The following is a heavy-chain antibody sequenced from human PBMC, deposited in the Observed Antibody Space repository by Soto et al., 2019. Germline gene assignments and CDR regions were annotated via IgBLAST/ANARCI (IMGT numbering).Heavy chain of an antibody. J-gene: IGHJ4*02. Sequence: SLNLARKASVLSYRVYPGRWVRQARGQRLEWIGWIGVGSGNRHYAQKFQERVTITRDMSTNTAYMELSSLRSEDTAVYYCAALGVNFDLWGEGALVTVSS. CDR3: AALGVNFDL. D-gene: IGHD2-8*01. V-gene: IGHV1-58*01. CDR1: VLSYRVYP. CDR2: IGVGSGNR.